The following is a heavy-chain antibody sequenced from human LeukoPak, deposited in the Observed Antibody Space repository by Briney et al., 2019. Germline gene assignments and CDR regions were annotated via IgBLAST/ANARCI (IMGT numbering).Heavy chain of an antibody. D-gene: IGHD3-10*01. CDR1: GFTFSSYW. Sequence: GGSLRLSCAASGFTFSSYWMSWVRQAPGKGLEWVANIKQDGSEKYYVDSVKGRFTISRDNAKKSLYLQMNSPRAEDTAVYYCARDRKSGESSEIDFWGQGTLVTVSS. CDR3: ARDRKSGESSEIDF. CDR2: IKQDGSEK. J-gene: IGHJ4*02. V-gene: IGHV3-7*01.